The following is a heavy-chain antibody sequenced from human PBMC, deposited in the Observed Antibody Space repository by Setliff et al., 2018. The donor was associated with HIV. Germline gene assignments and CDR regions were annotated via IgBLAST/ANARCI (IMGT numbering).Heavy chain of an antibody. CDR1: GYTFSSYD. CDR2: MNPNSGNT. V-gene: IGHV1-8*02. D-gene: IGHD3-22*01. Sequence: ASVKVSCKASGYTFSSYDINWVRQATGQGLEWMGWMNPNSGNTGYAQKFQGKVTMTRDTSISTAYMELNNLKFEDTAVYYCARARRDTYDRGRRNHYYIDVWGKGTTGTGSS. CDR3: ARARRDTYDRGRRNHYYIDV. J-gene: IGHJ6*03.